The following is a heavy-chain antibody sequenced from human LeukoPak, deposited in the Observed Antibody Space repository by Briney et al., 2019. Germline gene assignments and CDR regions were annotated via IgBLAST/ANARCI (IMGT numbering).Heavy chain of an antibody. D-gene: IGHD6-19*01. CDR2: IYSGGST. Sequence: GGSLRLSCAASGFTVSSNYMSWVRQAPGKGLEWVSVIYSGGSTYYADSVKGRFTISRDNSKNTLYLQMNSLRAEDTAVYYCARDFGDSSGWTNWFDPWGQGTLVTVSS. V-gene: IGHV3-66*01. CDR1: GFTVSSNY. CDR3: ARDFGDSSGWTNWFDP. J-gene: IGHJ5*02.